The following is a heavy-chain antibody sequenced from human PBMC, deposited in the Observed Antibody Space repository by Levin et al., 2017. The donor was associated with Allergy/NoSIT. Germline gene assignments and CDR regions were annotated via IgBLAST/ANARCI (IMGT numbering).Heavy chain of an antibody. CDR1: GFSFSTYG. D-gene: IGHD6-13*01. Sequence: GGSLRLSCAASGFSFSTYGMIWVRQAPGKGLEWVSYISARRTTMYYADSVKGRFTISRDNAKNTLYLQMSSLRVDDTALYFCVRASLGILQAWYPLYFDDWGQGTLVTVSS. CDR2: ISARRTTM. V-gene: IGHV3-48*04. J-gene: IGHJ4*02. CDR3: VRASLGILQAWYPLYFDD.